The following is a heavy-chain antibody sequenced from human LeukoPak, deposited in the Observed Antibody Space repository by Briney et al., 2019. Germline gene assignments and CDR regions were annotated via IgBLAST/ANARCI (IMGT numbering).Heavy chain of an antibody. CDR3: ARIFESGGSPIGYFQH. Sequence: GASVKVSCKASGYTFTGYYMHWVRQAPGQGLEWMGWINPNSGGTNYAQKFQGRVTMTRDTSISTAYMELSRLRSDDTAVYYCARIFESGGSPIGYFQHWGQGTLVTVSS. CDR1: GYTFTGYY. CDR2: INPNSGGT. J-gene: IGHJ1*01. V-gene: IGHV1-2*02. D-gene: IGHD2-15*01.